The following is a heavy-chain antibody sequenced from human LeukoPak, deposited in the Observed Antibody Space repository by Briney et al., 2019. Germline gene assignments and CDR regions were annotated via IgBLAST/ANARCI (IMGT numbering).Heavy chain of an antibody. V-gene: IGHV3-30*04. CDR2: ISYDGSNK. J-gene: IGHJ3*02. Sequence: PGGSLRLSCAASGFTFSSYAMHWVRQAPGKGLEWVAVISYDGSNKYYADSVKGRFTISRDNSKNTLYLQMNSLRAEDTAVYYCARERGGWYFGALDIWGQGTMVTVSS. D-gene: IGHD6-19*01. CDR3: ARERGGWYFGALDI. CDR1: GFTFSSYA.